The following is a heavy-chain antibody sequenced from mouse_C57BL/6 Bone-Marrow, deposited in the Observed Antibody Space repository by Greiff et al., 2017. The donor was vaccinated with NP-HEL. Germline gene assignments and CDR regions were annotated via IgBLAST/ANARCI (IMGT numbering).Heavy chain of an antibody. CDR1: GYTFTSYW. CDR2: IDPSDSET. D-gene: IGHD1-1*01. V-gene: IGHV1-52*01. Sequence: QVQLQQPGAELVRPGSSVKLSCKASGYTFTSYWMHWVKQRPIQGLEWIGNIDPSDSETHYNQKFKDKATLTVDKSSSTAYMQLSSLTSEDSAVYYCARDCGSSSWFAYWGQGTLVTVSA. CDR3: ARDCGSSSWFAY. J-gene: IGHJ3*01.